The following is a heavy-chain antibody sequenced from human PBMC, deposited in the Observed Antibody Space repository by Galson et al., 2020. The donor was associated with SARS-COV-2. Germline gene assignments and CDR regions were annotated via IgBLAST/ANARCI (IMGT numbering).Heavy chain of an antibody. CDR3: ARETDDYTSSCYDH. D-gene: IGHD6-13*01. CDR2: ISYDGTKR. J-gene: IGHJ5*02. CDR1: GFTFSSSA. Sequence: QLGESLKISCRASGFTFSSSAMHWVRQAPGKGLEWVAIISYDGTKRYNLDSVKGRFTISRDNSKNTLYLQMDSLTTEDTAVYYCARETDDYTSSCYDHWGQGTLVTVSS. V-gene: IGHV3-30*04.